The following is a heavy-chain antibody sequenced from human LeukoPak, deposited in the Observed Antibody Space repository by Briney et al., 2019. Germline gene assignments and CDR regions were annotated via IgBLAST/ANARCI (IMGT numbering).Heavy chain of an antibody. Sequence: SETLSLTCTVSGDSINNNNYYWGWIRQPPGKGLEWIGNIYYNGRTYYNPSLKSRVTISVDTSKNQFSLKLSSVTAADTAVYYCARDRGPYYYDSSGYPWYFDLWGRGTLVTVSS. D-gene: IGHD3-22*01. CDR1: GDSINNNNYY. V-gene: IGHV4-39*07. CDR2: IYYNGRT. CDR3: ARDRGPYYYDSSGYPWYFDL. J-gene: IGHJ2*01.